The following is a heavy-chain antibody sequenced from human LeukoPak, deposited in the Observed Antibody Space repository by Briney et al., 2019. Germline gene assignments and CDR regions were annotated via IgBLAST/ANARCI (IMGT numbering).Heavy chain of an antibody. Sequence: GGSLRLSCAASGFTFSSYWMSWVRQAPGKGLEWVANMKQDGSEKYYVDSVKGRFTISRDNAKNSLYLQMNSLRAEDTAVYYCARVTGGGDKRGGYFDYWGQGTLVTVSS. CDR3: ARVTGGGDKRGGYFDY. CDR1: GFTFSSYW. D-gene: IGHD2-21*02. CDR2: MKQDGSEK. J-gene: IGHJ4*02. V-gene: IGHV3-7*01.